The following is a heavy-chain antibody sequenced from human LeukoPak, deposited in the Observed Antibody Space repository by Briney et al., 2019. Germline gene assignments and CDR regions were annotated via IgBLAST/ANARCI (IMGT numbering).Heavy chain of an antibody. J-gene: IGHJ6*03. CDR2: IYYSGTT. D-gene: IGHD1-1*01. CDR3: ARGKGKWKRDPDYYMDV. Sequence: SETLSLTCTVSGVSISSSGYYWGWIRQPPGKGLEWIGSIYYSGTTYYNPSLKSRVAISVDTSKNQFSLKLSSVTAADTAVYYCARGKGKWKRDPDYYMDVWGKGTTVTVSS. V-gene: IGHV4-39*01. CDR1: GVSISSSGYY.